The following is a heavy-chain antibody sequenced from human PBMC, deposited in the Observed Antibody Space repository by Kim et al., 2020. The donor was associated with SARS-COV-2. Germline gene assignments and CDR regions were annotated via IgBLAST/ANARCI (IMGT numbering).Heavy chain of an antibody. Sequence: ASVKVSCKASGYTFTSYDINWVRQATGQGLEWMGWMNPNSGNTGYAQKFQGRVTMTRNTSISTAYMELSSLRSEDTAVYYCARGRYYYDSSGYYYGDYRGQGTLVTVSS. CDR1: GYTFTSYD. CDR3: ARGRYYYDSSGYYYGDY. CDR2: MNPNSGNT. D-gene: IGHD3-22*01. V-gene: IGHV1-8*01. J-gene: IGHJ4*02.